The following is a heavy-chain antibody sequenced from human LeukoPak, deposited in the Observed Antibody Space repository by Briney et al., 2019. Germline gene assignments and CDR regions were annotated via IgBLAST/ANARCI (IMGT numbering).Heavy chain of an antibody. CDR1: GYTFTSYG. J-gene: IGHJ5*02. CDR2: ISAYNGNT. CDR3: ATQSVAAVYSWFDP. D-gene: IGHD2-15*01. V-gene: IGHV1-18*01. Sequence: ASVKVSCKASGYTFTSYGISWVRQAPGQGLEWMGWISAYNGNTNYAQKLQGRVTMTTDTSTSTAYMELSSLRSEDTAVYYCATQSVAAVYSWFDPWGRGTLVTVSS.